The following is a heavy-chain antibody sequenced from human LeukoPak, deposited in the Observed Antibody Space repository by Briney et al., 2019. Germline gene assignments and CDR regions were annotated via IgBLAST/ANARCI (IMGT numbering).Heavy chain of an antibody. CDR3: ARSGIVATITGYYFDY. Sequence: SETLSLTCAVSGYSISSGYYWGWIRQPPGKGLEWIGSIYHSGSTYYNPSLKSRVTISVDTSKNQFSLKLSSVTAADTAMYYCARSGIVATITGYYFDYWGQGTLVTVSS. CDR2: IYHSGST. CDR1: GYSISSGYY. V-gene: IGHV4-38-2*01. J-gene: IGHJ4*02. D-gene: IGHD5-12*01.